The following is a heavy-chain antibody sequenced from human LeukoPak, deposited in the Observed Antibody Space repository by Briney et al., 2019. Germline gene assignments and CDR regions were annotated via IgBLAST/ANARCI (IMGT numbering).Heavy chain of an antibody. V-gene: IGHV3-30*18. CDR2: ISYDGSNK. D-gene: IGHD6-13*01. CDR1: GFTLSNYG. CDR3: AKDPRRYSRTGGYFDY. J-gene: IGHJ4*02. Sequence: GGSLRLSCAASGFTLSNYGMHWVRQAPGKGLEWVSFISYDGSNKYYADSVKGRFTISRDNSKNTLYLQMISLRTEDTAVYYCAKDPRRYSRTGGYFDYWGQGTLVTVSS.